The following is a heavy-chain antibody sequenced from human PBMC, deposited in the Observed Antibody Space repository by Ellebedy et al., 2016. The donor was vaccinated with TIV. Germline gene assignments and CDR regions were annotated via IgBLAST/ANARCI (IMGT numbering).Heavy chain of an antibody. CDR1: GYTFTSYG. D-gene: IGHD3-9*01. Sequence: AASVKVSCKASGYTFTSYGISWVRQAPGQGLEWMGWISAYNGNTNYAQKLQGRVTMTTDTSTSTAYMELRSLRSDDTAVYYCASAYYDILTGYLEGFDYWGQGTLVTVSS. CDR2: ISAYNGNT. CDR3: ASAYYDILTGYLEGFDY. J-gene: IGHJ4*02. V-gene: IGHV1-18*04.